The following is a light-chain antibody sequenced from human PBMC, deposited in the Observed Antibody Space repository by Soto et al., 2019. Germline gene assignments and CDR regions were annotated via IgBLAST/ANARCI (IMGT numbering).Light chain of an antibody. CDR2: EVT. Sequence: QSALTQPPSASGSRGQSVTISCTGTSSDVGYVSWYQQHPGKAPKLIIYEVTKRPPRVPDRFSGSKSGNTSSLTVSGLQDEDEADYCCYSYAASNSMDVAFGGGTKVTVL. CDR1: SSDVGY. CDR3: YSYAASNSMDVA. J-gene: IGLJ2*01. V-gene: IGLV2-8*01.